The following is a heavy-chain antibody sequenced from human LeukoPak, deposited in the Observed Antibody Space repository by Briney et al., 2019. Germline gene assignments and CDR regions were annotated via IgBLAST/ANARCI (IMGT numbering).Heavy chain of an antibody. D-gene: IGHD4-17*01. V-gene: IGHV3-30-3*01. CDR2: ISYDGSNK. Sequence: PGGPLRLSCAASGFTFSSYAMHWVRQAPGKGLEWVAGISYDGSNKYYAASVKGRFTISRDNSKNTLYLQMNSLRAEDTAVYYCARGTSYGDLDYWGQGTLVTVSS. CDR3: ARGTSYGDLDY. CDR1: GFTFSSYA. J-gene: IGHJ4*02.